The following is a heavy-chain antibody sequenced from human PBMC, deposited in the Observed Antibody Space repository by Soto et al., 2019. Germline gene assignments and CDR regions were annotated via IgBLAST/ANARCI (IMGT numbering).Heavy chain of an antibody. CDR2: IIPSFGTA. D-gene: IGHD5-12*01. Sequence: QVQLVQSGAEVKKPGSSVKVSCKASGGTFSSYAISWVRQAPGQGLEWMGGIIPSFGTANYAQKFQGRVTITADESTSKAYMELSSLRSEDTAVYYCARDGKVDGYNQAYYFDYWGQGTLVTVSS. CDR3: ARDGKVDGYNQAYYFDY. CDR1: GGTFSSYA. J-gene: IGHJ4*02. V-gene: IGHV1-69*01.